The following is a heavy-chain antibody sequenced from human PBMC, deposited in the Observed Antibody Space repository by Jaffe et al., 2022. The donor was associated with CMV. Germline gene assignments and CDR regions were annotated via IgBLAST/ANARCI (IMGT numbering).Heavy chain of an antibody. CDR3: TTTDSGLYYPFDY. Sequence: EVRLVESGGGLVKPGGSLTLSCAASGFSFSNAWMSWVRQAPGKGLEWVGRIKSNTDGGATDYAAPVKGSFTISRDDSKNTMFLQMDSLETEDTAVYYCTTTDSGLYYPFDYWGHGTLVTVSS. CDR2: IKSNTDGGAT. V-gene: IGHV3-15*01. J-gene: IGHJ4*01. CDR1: GFSFSNAW. D-gene: IGHD1-26*01.